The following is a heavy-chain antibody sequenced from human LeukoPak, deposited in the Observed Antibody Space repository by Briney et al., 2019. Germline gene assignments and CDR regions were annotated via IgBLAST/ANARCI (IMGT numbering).Heavy chain of an antibody. D-gene: IGHD3-22*01. V-gene: IGHV1-46*01. J-gene: IGHJ4*02. CDR1: GYTFTSYY. CDR2: INPSGGST. CDR3: ARAYYYDSSGYGDYFDY. Sequence: ASVKVSCKASGYTFTSYYMHWVRQAPGQGLEWMGIINPSGGSTSYAQKFQGRVTMTRDTSTSTVYMELSSLRSEDTAVYYCARAYYYDSSGYGDYFDYWGQGALVTVSS.